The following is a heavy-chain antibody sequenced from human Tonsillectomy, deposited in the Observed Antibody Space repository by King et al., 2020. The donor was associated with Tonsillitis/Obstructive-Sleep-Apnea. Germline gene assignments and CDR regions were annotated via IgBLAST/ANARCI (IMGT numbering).Heavy chain of an antibody. CDR3: ARGGGIAANYYYYYMDV. CDR2: IYYSGST. Sequence: VPLQESGPGLVKPSETLSLTCTVSGGSISSYYWSWIRQPPGKGLEWIGYIYYSGSTNFNPSLKSRVTISVDTSKNQFSLKLSSVTAADTAVYYCARGGGIAANYYYYYMDVWGKGTTVTVSS. J-gene: IGHJ6*03. CDR1: GGSISSYY. D-gene: IGHD6-13*01. V-gene: IGHV4-59*01.